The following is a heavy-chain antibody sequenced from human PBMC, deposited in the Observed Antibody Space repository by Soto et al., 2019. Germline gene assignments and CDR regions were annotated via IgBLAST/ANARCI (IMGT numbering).Heavy chain of an antibody. Sequence: QVQLVQSGAEVKKPGASVKVSCKASGYTFTSYGISWARQAPGQGLEWMGWISAYNGNTNYAQKLQGRVTMTTDTSTSTAYMELRSLRSNDTAVYYCASTLYYYDSSGYYPYSGQGTLVTVSS. CDR1: GYTFTSYG. V-gene: IGHV1-18*01. J-gene: IGHJ4*02. D-gene: IGHD3-22*01. CDR2: ISAYNGNT. CDR3: ASTLYYYDSSGYYPY.